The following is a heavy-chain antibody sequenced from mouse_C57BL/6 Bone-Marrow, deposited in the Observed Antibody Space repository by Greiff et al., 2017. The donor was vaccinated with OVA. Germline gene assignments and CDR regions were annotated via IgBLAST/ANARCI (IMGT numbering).Heavy chain of an antibody. J-gene: IGHJ1*03. CDR2: ISDGGSYT. Sequence: EVKVEESGGGLVKPGGSLKLSCAASGFTFSSYAMSWVRQTPEKRLEWVATISDGGSYTYYPDNVKGRFTISRDNAKNNLYLQMSHLKSEDTAMYYCARDRVYYGSSYGYFDVWGTETTVTVSS. V-gene: IGHV5-4*01. CDR3: ARDRVYYGSSYGYFDV. CDR1: GFTFSSYA. D-gene: IGHD1-1*01.